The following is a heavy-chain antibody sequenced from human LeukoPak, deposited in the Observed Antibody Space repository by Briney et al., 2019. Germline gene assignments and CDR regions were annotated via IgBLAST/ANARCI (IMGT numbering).Heavy chain of an antibody. CDR2: IYYIGST. CDR3: ARESMEYGDAIDY. D-gene: IGHD4-17*01. CDR1: DGSISSSHSY. J-gene: IGHJ4*02. V-gene: IGHV4-39*07. Sequence: SETPSLTSTVSDGSISSSHSYWGWIRQPPGKGLEWIGSIYYIGSTYYNPSLKSRVTISVDTSKNQFSLKLISVTAADTALYYCARESMEYGDAIDYWGQGTLVTVSS.